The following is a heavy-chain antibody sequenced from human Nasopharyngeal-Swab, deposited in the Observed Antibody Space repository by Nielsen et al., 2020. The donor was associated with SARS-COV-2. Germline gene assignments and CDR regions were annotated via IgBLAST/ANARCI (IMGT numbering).Heavy chain of an antibody. J-gene: IGHJ4*02. D-gene: IGHD6-13*01. CDR1: GFTFTSYW. V-gene: IGHV3-7*04. CDR3: ARLGGSSCHFDY. Sequence: GESLKISCAASGFTFTSYWMSWVRQAPGKGLEWVANIKQDGSEKYYVDSVKGRFTISRDNAKNSLYLQMKSLRAEDTAVYYCARLGGSSCHFDYWGQGILVTVSS. CDR2: IKQDGSEK.